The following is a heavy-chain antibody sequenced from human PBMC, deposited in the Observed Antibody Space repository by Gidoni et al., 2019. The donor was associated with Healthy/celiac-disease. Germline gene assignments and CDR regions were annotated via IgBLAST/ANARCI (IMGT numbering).Heavy chain of an antibody. D-gene: IGHD6-13*01. CDR2: ISWDGGST. V-gene: IGHV3-43D*04. CDR3: AKDSSIAAAGTYDY. CDR1: VFTFDDYA. Sequence: EVQLVESGGVVVQPGGSLRPSCAAFVFTFDDYAMHWVRQAPGKGLEWVYRISWDGGSTYYADSVKGRFTISRDNSKNSLYLQMNSLRAEDTALYYGAKDSSIAAAGTYDYWGQGTLVTVSS. J-gene: IGHJ4*02.